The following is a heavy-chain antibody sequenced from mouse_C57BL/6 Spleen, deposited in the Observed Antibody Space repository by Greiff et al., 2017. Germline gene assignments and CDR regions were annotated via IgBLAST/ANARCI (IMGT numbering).Heavy chain of an antibody. CDR1: GFTFTDYY. V-gene: IGHV7-3*01. D-gene: IGHD1-1*01. CDR3: ARYFHYYGSQYFDV. Sequence: EVKLMESGGGLVQPGGSLSLSCAASGFTFTDYYMSWVRQPPGKALEWLGFIRNKANGYTTEYSASVKGRFTISRDNSQSILYLQMNALRAEDSATYYCARYFHYYGSQYFDVWGTGTTVTVSS. CDR2: IRNKANGYTT. J-gene: IGHJ1*03.